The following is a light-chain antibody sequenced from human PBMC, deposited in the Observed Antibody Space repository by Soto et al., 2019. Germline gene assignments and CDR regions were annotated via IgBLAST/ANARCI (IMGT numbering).Light chain of an antibody. Sequence: QSALTQPASVSVSPGQSITISCTGTSSDVGNYDYVSWYQQHPGKAPKLMIYEVSTRPSGVSIRFSGSKSGNAASLTISGLQAEDEADYYCTSHTTSSAVLFGGGTKVTVL. CDR2: EVS. CDR1: SSDVGNYDY. CDR3: TSHTTSSAVL. J-gene: IGLJ2*01. V-gene: IGLV2-14*01.